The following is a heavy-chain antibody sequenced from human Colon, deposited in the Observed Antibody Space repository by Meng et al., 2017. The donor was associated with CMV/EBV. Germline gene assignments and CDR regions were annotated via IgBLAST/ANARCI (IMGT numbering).Heavy chain of an antibody. D-gene: IGHD1-14*01. CDR2: TYPTDSRI. CDR1: GYIFTSYW. CDR3: ATSSGFSPGGAYDV. V-gene: IGHV5-51*01. J-gene: IGHJ3*01. Sequence: GGSLRLSCKTSGYIFTSYWVGWVRQMPEKGLEWMGITYPTDSRIIYSPSFQGQVTMSVDKSINTAYLQWSSLKASDTAIYYCATSSGFSPGGAYDVWGRGTVVTVSS.